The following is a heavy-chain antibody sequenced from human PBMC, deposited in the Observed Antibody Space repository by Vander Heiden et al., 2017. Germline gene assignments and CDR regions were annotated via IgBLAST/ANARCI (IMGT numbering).Heavy chain of an antibody. V-gene: IGHV1-8*01. CDR3: AKDLHCSSPSCSTLENDYGMDI. CDR1: GYTFNRYD. Sequence: QVQLVQSGAEVKKPGASVSVSCRASGYTFNRYDINWVRQATGQGLEWMGRVNPISGGTDYAQQFKGRVTMTRNTSINTVYMELSSLRSEDTAVYFCAKDLHCSSPSCSTLENDYGMDIWGQGTTVTVSS. D-gene: IGHD2-2*02. CDR2: VNPISGGT. J-gene: IGHJ6*02.